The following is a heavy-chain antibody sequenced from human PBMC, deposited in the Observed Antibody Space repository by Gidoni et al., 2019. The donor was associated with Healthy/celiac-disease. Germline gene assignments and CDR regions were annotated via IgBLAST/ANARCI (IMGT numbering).Heavy chain of an antibody. J-gene: IGHJ5*02. CDR2: IYYSGST. V-gene: IGHV4-39*07. Sequence: QLQLQESGPGLVKPSATLSLTCTVSGGSISSSSYYWGWIRQPPGKGLEWIGSIYYSGSTYYNPSLKSRVTISVDTSKNQFSLKLSSVTAADTAVYYCARDPGYYDSSGYYSWFDPWGQGTLVTVSS. CDR1: GGSISSSSYY. CDR3: ARDPGYYDSSGYYSWFDP. D-gene: IGHD3-22*01.